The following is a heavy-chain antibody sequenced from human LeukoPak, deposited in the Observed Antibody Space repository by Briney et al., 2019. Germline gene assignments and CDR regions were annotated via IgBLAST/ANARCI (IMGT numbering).Heavy chain of an antibody. CDR1: GYSISSGYY. CDR3: ATLTGYSSESWFDP. CDR2: IYYTGST. J-gene: IGHJ5*02. D-gene: IGHD3-9*01. Sequence: SETLSLTCTVSGYSISSGYYWSWIRQPPGKGLEWIGYIYYTGSTNYSPSLKSRVTISVDTSKNQFSLKLSSVTAADTAVYYCATLTGYSSESWFDPWGQGTLVTVSS. V-gene: IGHV4-61*01.